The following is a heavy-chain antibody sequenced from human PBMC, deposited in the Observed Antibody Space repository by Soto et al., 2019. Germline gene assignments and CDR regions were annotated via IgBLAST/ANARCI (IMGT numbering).Heavy chain of an antibody. CDR1: GYSFAGYW. Sequence: GESLKISCKGSGYSFAGYWITWVRQKPGKGLEWMGRIDPSDSQTYYSPSFRGHVTISVTKSITTVFLQWSSLRASDTAMYYCARQIYDSDTGPNFQYYFESWGQGTQVTVSS. CDR3: ARQIYDSDTGPNFQYYFES. V-gene: IGHV5-10-1*01. D-gene: IGHD3-22*01. CDR2: IDPSDSQT. J-gene: IGHJ4*02.